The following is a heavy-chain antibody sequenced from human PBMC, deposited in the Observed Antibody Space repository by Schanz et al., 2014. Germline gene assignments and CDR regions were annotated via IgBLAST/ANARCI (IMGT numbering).Heavy chain of an antibody. CDR1: GFTFSIHY. J-gene: IGHJ4*02. CDR3: AKSYDTSGYSGFDY. V-gene: IGHV3-7*01. Sequence: EVQLVESGGGLVQPGGSLRLSCAASGFTFSIHYMSWVRQAPGKGLEWVAKIKDDGGATHYMDSVKGRFTISRDNAKNTLHLQMNSLRTEDTAVYFCAKSYDTSGYSGFDYWGQGTLVTVSS. CDR2: IKDDGGAT. D-gene: IGHD3-22*01.